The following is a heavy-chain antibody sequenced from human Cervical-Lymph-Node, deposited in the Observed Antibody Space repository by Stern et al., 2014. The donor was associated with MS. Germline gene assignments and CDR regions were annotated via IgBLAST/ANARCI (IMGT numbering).Heavy chain of an antibody. CDR1: GGTFSSYA. V-gene: IGHV1-69*01. Sequence: QVQLVDSGAEVKNPGSSVKASCKASGGTFSSYAISWVRQPPGQGLQSMGVTLPIFGTANYAQKFQGRVTITADESTSTAYMELSSLRSEDTAVYYCARGELKEGLVRGMDVWGQGTTVTVSS. J-gene: IGHJ6*02. CDR3: ARGELKEGLVRGMDV. CDR2: TLPIFGTA. D-gene: IGHD1-26*01.